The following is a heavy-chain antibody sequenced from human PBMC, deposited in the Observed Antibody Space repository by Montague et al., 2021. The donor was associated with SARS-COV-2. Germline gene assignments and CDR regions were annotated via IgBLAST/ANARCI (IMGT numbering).Heavy chain of an antibody. D-gene: IGHD1-26*01. Sequence: SLSLSCAASGFTFSSYEMNWVRQAPGKGLEWVSYISSSGSTIYYADSVKGRFTISRDNAKNSLYLQMNSLRAEDTAVYYCAPREWALGAFDIWGQGTMVTVSS. V-gene: IGHV3-48*03. CDR2: ISSSGSTI. CDR3: APREWALGAFDI. J-gene: IGHJ3*02. CDR1: GFTFSSYE.